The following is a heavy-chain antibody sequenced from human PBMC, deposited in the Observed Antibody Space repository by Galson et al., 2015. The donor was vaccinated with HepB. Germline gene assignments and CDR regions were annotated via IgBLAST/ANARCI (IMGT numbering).Heavy chain of an antibody. D-gene: IGHD2-15*01. CDR2: IDPSDSYT. CDR3: ARHGLGYCSGGSCYSYN. V-gene: IGHV5-10-1*01. Sequence: QSGAEVKKPGESLRISCKGSGYSFTSYWISWVRQMPGKGLEWMGRIDPSDSYTNYSPSFQGHVTISADKSISTAYLQWSSLKASDTAMYYCARHGLGYCSGGSCYSYNWGQGTLVTVSS. CDR1: GYSFTSYW. J-gene: IGHJ4*02.